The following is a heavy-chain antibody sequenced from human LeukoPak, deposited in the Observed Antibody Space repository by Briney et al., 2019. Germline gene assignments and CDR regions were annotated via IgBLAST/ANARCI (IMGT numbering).Heavy chain of an antibody. D-gene: IGHD3-9*01. CDR2: ISAYNDNT. CDR3: ARDRLYYDILTGHRRDAFDI. CDR1: GYTFTSYG. J-gene: IGHJ3*02. Sequence: ASVKVSCKASGYTFTSYGISWVRQAPGQGLEWMGSISAYNDNTNYAQKLQGRVTMTTDTSTSTAYMELRSLRSDDTAVYYCARDRLYYDILTGHRRDAFDIWGQGTMVTVSS. V-gene: IGHV1-18*04.